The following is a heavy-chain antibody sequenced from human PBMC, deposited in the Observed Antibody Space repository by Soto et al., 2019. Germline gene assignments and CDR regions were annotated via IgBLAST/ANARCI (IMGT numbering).Heavy chain of an antibody. CDR1: GDSVSSNSAT. D-gene: IGHD1-26*01. J-gene: IGHJ4*02. CDR3: ARQSDTTYYFDY. Sequence: SQTLSLTCAISGDSVSSNSATWNWIRQSPSRGLEWLGRAYYRSRWFYDSAVSVRSRITISPDTTKNQISLHVNSVAPEDSAVYYCARQSDTTYYFDYWGQGAMVTVSS. V-gene: IGHV6-1*01. CDR2: AYYRSRWFY.